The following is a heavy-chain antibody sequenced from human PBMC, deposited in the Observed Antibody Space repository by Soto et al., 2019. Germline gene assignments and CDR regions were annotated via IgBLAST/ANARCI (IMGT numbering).Heavy chain of an antibody. CDR1: GYSISSGYY. V-gene: IGHV4-38-2*02. CDR2: LYRSGST. J-gene: IGHJ5*02. Sequence: SETLSLTCGVSGYSISSGYYWGWIRQTPGKGLEWIGSLYRSGSTYYNPSLKGRVTISTDTSKNQFSLKLSSVTAADTALYYCARDPRGVAGPLFDPWGQGTLVTVSS. D-gene: IGHD6-19*01. CDR3: ARDPRGVAGPLFDP.